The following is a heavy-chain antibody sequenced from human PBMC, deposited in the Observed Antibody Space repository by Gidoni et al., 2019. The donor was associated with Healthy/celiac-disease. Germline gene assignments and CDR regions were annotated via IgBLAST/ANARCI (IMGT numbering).Heavy chain of an antibody. V-gene: IGHV3-7*01. CDR2: IKQDGSEK. CDR1: GFTFRSYW. CDR3: ARDEGWYDYGDYGFDY. D-gene: IGHD4-17*01. Sequence: EVQLVESGGGLVQPGGSLRLSCAASGFTFRSYWMSWVRQAPGKGLEWVANIKQDGSEKYYVDSVKGRFTISRDNAKNSLYLQMNSLRAEDTAVYYCARDEGWYDYGDYGFDYWGQGTLVTVSS. J-gene: IGHJ4*02.